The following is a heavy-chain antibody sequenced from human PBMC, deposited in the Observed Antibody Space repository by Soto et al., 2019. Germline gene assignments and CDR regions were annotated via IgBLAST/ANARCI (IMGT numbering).Heavy chain of an antibody. J-gene: IGHJ4*02. V-gene: IGHV4-39*01. D-gene: IGHD2-15*01. Sequence: PSETLSLTCTVSGTSISSSDYYWGWIRQPPGKGLEWITSIYYTGMTYYNPSLKSRVTISVDTSKNQLSLNLSSVTAADTAVYYCATMGTPATGLYYFDYWGQGTLVTVSS. CDR1: GTSISSSDYY. CDR3: ATMGTPATGLYYFDY. CDR2: IYYTGMT.